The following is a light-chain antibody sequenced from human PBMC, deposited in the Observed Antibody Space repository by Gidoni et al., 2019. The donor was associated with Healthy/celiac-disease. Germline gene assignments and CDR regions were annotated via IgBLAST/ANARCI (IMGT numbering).Light chain of an antibody. CDR1: SGHSSYA. CDR3: QTWGTGINWV. Sequence: QLVLTQSPSASASLGASVKLTCTLSSGHSSYAIEWPQQQPEKGPRYLMKLNSDGSHSKGDGIPDRFSGSSSGAERYLTISSLQSEDEADYYCQTWGTGINWVFGGGTKLTVL. CDR2: LNSDGSH. J-gene: IGLJ3*02. V-gene: IGLV4-69*01.